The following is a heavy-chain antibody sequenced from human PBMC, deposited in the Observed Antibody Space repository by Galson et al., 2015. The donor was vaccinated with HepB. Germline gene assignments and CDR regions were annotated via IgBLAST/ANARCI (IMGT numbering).Heavy chain of an antibody. D-gene: IGHD7-27*01. CDR1: GGTFSSYA. CDR3: ASQTGDHSLHPYYFDY. J-gene: IGHJ4*02. V-gene: IGHV1-69*10. CDR2: IIPIFGIA. Sequence: SVKVSCKASGGTFSSYAISWVRQAPGQGLEWMGGIIPIFGIANYAQKFQGRVTITADKSTSTAYMELSSPRSEDTAVDYCASQTGDHSLHPYYFDYWGQGTLVTVSS.